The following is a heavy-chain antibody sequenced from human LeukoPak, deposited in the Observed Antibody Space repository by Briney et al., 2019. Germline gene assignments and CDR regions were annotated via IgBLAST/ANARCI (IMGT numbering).Heavy chain of an antibody. CDR2: INHSGST. CDR3: ARCRGYSSGHHGLDY. Sequence: PSETLSITCAVYGGSFSSYYWSWIRQPPGKGLEWIGEINHSGSTNYNPSLKSRVTISVDTSKNQFSPKLGSVTAADTAVYYCARCRGYSSGHHGLDYWGQGTLVTVSS. CDR1: GGSFSSYY. V-gene: IGHV4-34*01. D-gene: IGHD6-19*01. J-gene: IGHJ4*02.